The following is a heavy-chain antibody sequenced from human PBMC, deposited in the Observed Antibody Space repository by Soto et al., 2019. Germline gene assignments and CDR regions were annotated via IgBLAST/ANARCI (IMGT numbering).Heavy chain of an antibody. CDR1: GFTFSDYA. CDR2: VSHDGRNT. Sequence: VQLVESGGGVVQPGRSLRLSCAASGFTFSDYAMHWVRQAPGKGLEWVAVVSHDGRNTHYADSVKGRFTISRDSSKHMVYPEMTRLRAEDTAFYYHAKGWRRWVVKPDFNYWGQGALVTVSS. D-gene: IGHD2-15*01. J-gene: IGHJ4*02. V-gene: IGHV3-30*18. CDR3: AKGWRRWVVKPDFNY.